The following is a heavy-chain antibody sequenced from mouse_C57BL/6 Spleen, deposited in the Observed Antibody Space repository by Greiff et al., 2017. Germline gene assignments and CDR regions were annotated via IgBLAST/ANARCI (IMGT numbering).Heavy chain of an antibody. CDR1: GYTFTDYY. V-gene: IGHV1-26*01. D-gene: IGHD4-1*01. CDR3: ARHRLGVFYYAMDY. J-gene: IGHJ4*01. CDR2: INPNNGGT. Sequence: VQLQQSGPELVKPGASVKISCKASGYTFTDYYMNWVKQSHGKSLEWIGDINPNNGGTSYNQKFKGKATLTVDKSSSTAYMELRSLTSEDSAVYYCARHRLGVFYYAMDYWGQGTSVTGSS.